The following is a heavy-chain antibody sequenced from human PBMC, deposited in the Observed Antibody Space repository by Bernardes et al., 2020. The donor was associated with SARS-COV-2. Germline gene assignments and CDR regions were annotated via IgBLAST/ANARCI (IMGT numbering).Heavy chain of an antibody. D-gene: IGHD3-3*01. V-gene: IGHV4-61*02. J-gene: IGHJ5*02. Sequence: SETLSLTCTVSGDSITSGNFYWNWIRQPAWKGLEWLGRIHTSGSSNYNPSLESRLSISLDTSKNQFSLNLRSVTAADTVVYYCARDVPTHYDFWRDDYSESHPQGFDPWGQGTLVTVSS. CDR3: ARDVPTHYDFWRDDYSESHPQGFDP. CDR1: GDSITSGNFY. CDR2: IHTSGSS.